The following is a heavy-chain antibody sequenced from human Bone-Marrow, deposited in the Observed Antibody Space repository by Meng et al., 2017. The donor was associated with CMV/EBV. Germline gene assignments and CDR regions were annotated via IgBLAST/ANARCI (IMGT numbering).Heavy chain of an antibody. V-gene: IGHV1-69*05. Sequence: SVKVSCKASGGTFSSYAISWVRQAPGQGLEWMGGIIPIFGTANYAQKFQGRVTITTDESTSTAYMELSSLRSEDAAVYYCARAGHFWSGYSPWFDPWGQGTLVTVSS. J-gene: IGHJ5*02. CDR3: ARAGHFWSGYSPWFDP. CDR1: GGTFSSYA. D-gene: IGHD3-3*02. CDR2: IIPIFGTA.